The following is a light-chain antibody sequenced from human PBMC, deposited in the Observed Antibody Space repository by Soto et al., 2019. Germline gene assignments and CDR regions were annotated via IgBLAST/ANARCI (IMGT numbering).Light chain of an antibody. J-gene: IGLJ3*02. CDR1: SSNIGAGYD. V-gene: IGLV1-40*01. Sequence: QSVLTQPPSVSGAPGQRVTISCTGSSSNIGAGYDVHWYQQLPGTAPKLLIYGNTNRLSGVPDRFSRSKSDTSASLAITGLQAEDEADYYCQSYDDSLSCSVFGGGTKLTVL. CDR3: QSYDDSLSCSV. CDR2: GNT.